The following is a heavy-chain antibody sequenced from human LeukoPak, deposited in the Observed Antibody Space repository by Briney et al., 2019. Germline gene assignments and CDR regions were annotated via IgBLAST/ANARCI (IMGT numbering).Heavy chain of an antibody. D-gene: IGHD3-3*01. CDR1: GYTFTGYY. J-gene: IGHJ4*02. CDR2: ISAYNGNT. Sequence: ASVKVSCKASGYTFTGYYMHWVRQAPGQGLEWMGWISAYNGNTNYAQKLQGRVTMTTDTSTSTAYMELRSLRSDDTAVYYCARVLGVVADFDYWGQGTLVTVSS. V-gene: IGHV1-18*04. CDR3: ARVLGVVADFDY.